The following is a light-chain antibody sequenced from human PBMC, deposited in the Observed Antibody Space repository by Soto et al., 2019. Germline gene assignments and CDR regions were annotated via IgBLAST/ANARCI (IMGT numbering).Light chain of an antibody. Sequence: EIVLTQSPGTLSLSPGERATVSCRASQSVSSSYLAWYQQKPGQAPRLLIFAASSRATGIPDRFNGRGSGTDFTLTITRLEPEDFAVYYCQQYGSSPYTFGQGTKLEIK. CDR3: QQYGSSPYT. V-gene: IGKV3-20*01. CDR2: AAS. J-gene: IGKJ2*01. CDR1: QSVSSSY.